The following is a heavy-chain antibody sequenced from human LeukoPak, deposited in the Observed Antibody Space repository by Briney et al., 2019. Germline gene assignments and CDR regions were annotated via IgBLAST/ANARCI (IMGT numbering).Heavy chain of an antibody. CDR2: IYYSGST. D-gene: IGHD2-15*01. J-gene: IGHJ4*02. Sequence: SETLSLTCTVSGGSFSSGSYYWSWIRQPPGKGLEWIGYIYYSGSTNYNPSLKSRVTISVDTSKNQFSLKLSSVTAADTAVYYCARVGSGGSPDYWGQGTLVTVSS. V-gene: IGHV4-61*01. CDR3: ARVGSGGSPDY. CDR1: GGSFSSGSYY.